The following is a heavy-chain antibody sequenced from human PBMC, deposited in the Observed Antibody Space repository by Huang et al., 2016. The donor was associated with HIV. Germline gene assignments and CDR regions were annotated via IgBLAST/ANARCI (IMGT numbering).Heavy chain of an antibody. V-gene: IGHV4-34*02. CDR2: INQSGRT. CDR1: GESLSDFF. J-gene: IGHJ4*02. Sequence: QVQLEQWGARLLKPSETLSLTCAVYGESLSDFFWSWIRQPPGKGLEWIGEINQSGRTNYNPSLKSRVTIAVDTSKKQVSLKLKSVTAADTSMYYCARGRGSSWSLFDTWGQGSLVTVFS. D-gene: IGHD6-13*01. CDR3: ARGRGSSWSLFDT.